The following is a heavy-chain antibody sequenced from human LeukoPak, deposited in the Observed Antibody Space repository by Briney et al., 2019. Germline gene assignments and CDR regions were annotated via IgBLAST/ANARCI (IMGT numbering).Heavy chain of an antibody. V-gene: IGHV4-34*01. J-gene: IGHJ4*02. CDR2: INHSGST. Sequence: PSETLSLTCAVYGGSFSGYSWTWIRQSPGKGLEWIGEINHSGSTNYNPSLKSRVTISVDTSKKQFSLKLSSVTAADTALYYCARRYCYPFDYWSQGTLVTVSS. CDR3: ARRYCYPFDY. CDR1: GGSFSGYS. D-gene: IGHD2-15*01.